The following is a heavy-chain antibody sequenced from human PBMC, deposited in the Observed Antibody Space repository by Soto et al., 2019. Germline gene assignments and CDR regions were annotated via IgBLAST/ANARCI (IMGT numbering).Heavy chain of an antibody. J-gene: IGHJ6*02. D-gene: IGHD5-18*01. CDR1: GGTFSSYA. CDR3: ARGGIQLQPRQYHYYGMDV. CDR2: IIPIFGTA. V-gene: IGHV1-69*13. Sequence: GASVKVSCKASGGTFSSYAISWVRQAPGQGLEWMGGIIPIFGTANYAQKFQGRVTITADESTSTAYMELSSLRSEDTAVYYCARGGIQLQPRQYHYYGMDVWGQGTTVTVSS.